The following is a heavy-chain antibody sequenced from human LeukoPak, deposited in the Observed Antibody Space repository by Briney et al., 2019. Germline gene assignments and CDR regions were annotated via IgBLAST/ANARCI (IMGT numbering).Heavy chain of an antibody. J-gene: IGHJ4*02. V-gene: IGHV3-64D*06. D-gene: IGHD6-19*01. Sequence: PGGSLRLSCAASGFTFSSYEMNWVRQVPGKGLEYVSVISSNGGSTYYADSVKGRFTISRDNSKNTLYLQMSSLRAEDTAVYYCVKTAGYSSGWYSDYWGQGTLVTVSS. CDR1: GFTFSSYE. CDR2: ISSNGGST. CDR3: VKTAGYSSGWYSDY.